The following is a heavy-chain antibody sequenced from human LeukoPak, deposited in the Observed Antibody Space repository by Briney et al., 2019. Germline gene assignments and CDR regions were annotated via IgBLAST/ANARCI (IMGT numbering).Heavy chain of an antibody. CDR1: GFTLSSYG. CDR3: TARWGFDY. CDR2: ISYDGSNK. D-gene: IGHD7-27*01. Sequence: GGSLRLSCAASGFTLSSYGMHWVRQAPGKGLEWVAVISYDGSNKYYADSVKGRFTISRDNSKNTLYLQMNSLRAEDTAVYYCTARWGFDYWGQGTLVTVSS. V-gene: IGHV3-30*03. J-gene: IGHJ4*02.